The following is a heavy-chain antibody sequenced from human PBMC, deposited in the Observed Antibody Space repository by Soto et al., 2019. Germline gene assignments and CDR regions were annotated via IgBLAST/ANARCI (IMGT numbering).Heavy chain of an antibody. V-gene: IGHV4-34*01. CDR1: GGSFSGYY. Sequence: QVQLQQWGAGLLKPSETLSLTCAVYGGSFSGYYWSWIRQPPGKGLEWIGEINHSGSTNYNPSLKSRVTISVDTSKNQFSLKLSSVTAADTAVYYCAVNWGTRFFAYWGQGTLVTVSS. D-gene: IGHD7-27*01. J-gene: IGHJ4*02. CDR2: INHSGST. CDR3: AVNWGTRFFAY.